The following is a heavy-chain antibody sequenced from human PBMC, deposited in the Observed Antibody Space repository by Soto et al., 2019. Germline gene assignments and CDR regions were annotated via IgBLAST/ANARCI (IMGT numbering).Heavy chain of an antibody. CDR3: AKTSYSSSWSDAFDI. Sequence: LSCAASGFTFDDYAMHWVRQAPGKGLEWVSGISWNSGSIGYADSVKGRFTISRDNAKNSLYLQMNSLRAEDTALYYCAKTSYSSSWSDAFDIWGQGTMVTVSS. D-gene: IGHD6-13*01. J-gene: IGHJ3*02. V-gene: IGHV3-9*01. CDR1: GFTFDDYA. CDR2: ISWNSGSI.